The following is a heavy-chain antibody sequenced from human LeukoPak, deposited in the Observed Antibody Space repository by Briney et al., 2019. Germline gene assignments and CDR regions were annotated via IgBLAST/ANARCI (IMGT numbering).Heavy chain of an antibody. CDR3: ARDGIAARPTNNNYYYYYYMDV. J-gene: IGHJ6*03. D-gene: IGHD6-6*01. CDR1: GYAFTGYY. V-gene: IGHV1-2*02. Sequence: GASVKVSCKASGYAFTGYYMHWVRQAPGQGLEWMGWINPNSGGTNYAQKFQGRVTMTRDTSISTAYMELSRLRSDDTAVYYCARDGIAARPTNNNYYYYYYMDVWGKGTTVTVSS. CDR2: INPNSGGT.